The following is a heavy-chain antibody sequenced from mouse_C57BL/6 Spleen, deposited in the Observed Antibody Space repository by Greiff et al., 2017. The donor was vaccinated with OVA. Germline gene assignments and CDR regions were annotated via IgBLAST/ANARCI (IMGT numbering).Heavy chain of an antibody. Sequence: QVQLQQSGAELVKPGASVKLSCKASGYTFTSYWMHWVKQRPGQGLEWIGMIHPNSGSTNYNEKFKSKATLTVDKSSSTAYMQLSSLTSEDSAVYYCARSLGYYFDYWGQGTTLTVSS. CDR3: ARSLGYYFDY. V-gene: IGHV1-64*01. J-gene: IGHJ2*01. CDR1: GYTFTSYW. D-gene: IGHD6-2*01. CDR2: IHPNSGST.